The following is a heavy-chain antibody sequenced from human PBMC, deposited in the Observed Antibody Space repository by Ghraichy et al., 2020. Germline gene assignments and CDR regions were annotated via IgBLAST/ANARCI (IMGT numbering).Heavy chain of an antibody. V-gene: IGHV3-48*03. J-gene: IGHJ4*02. Sequence: GGSLRLSCAASGFTFSRREMNWVREAPGKGREGVSYISSGGSTNYYADSVKGRFTISRDNAKNSLYLQMNSLRAEDTAVYYCASRYGDYWGQGTLVTVSS. CDR3: ASRYGDY. CDR1: GFTFSRRE. D-gene: IGHD4-17*01. CDR2: ISSGGSTN.